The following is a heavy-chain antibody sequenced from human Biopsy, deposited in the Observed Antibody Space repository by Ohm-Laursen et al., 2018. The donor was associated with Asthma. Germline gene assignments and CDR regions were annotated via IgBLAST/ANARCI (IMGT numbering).Heavy chain of an antibody. Sequence: RSLRLSCTASGRHFGSYNMHWARQAPGKGLEWVAVITLDGSTQHYGDSVKGRFTISRDNSKNMLFLQMNSLRAEDTAVYYCLRDTLGYYFDIWGQGTQVTVSS. J-gene: IGHJ4*02. CDR1: GRHFGSYN. V-gene: IGHV3-30-3*01. D-gene: IGHD6-13*01. CDR2: ITLDGSTQ. CDR3: LRDTLGYYFDI.